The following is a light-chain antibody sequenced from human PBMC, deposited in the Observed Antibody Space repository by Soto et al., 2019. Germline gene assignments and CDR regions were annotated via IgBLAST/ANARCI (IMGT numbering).Light chain of an antibody. CDR2: AAS. CDR1: QGISNY. CDR3: QKYNSAPWT. Sequence: DIQMTQSPSSLSASVGDRVTITCQASQGISNYLAWYQQKPGKVPKLLIYAASTLHSGVPSRFSGSGSGTDFTLTISSLQPEDVATYYCQKYNSAPWTFGQGTKVDIK. V-gene: IGKV1-27*01. J-gene: IGKJ1*01.